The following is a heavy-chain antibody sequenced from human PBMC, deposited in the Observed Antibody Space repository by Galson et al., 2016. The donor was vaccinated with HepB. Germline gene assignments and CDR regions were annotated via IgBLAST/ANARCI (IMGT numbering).Heavy chain of an antibody. CDR1: GFTFSSYG. D-gene: IGHD2-21*01. CDR3: ARDQTVAGPSCIDY. J-gene: IGHJ4*02. Sequence: SLRLSCAASGFTFSSYGMHWVRQAPGKGLVWVSRISSDETVIIYADSVKGRFTVSRDNAKNTLFLEMSSLRAEDTAVYYSARDQTVAGPSCIDYWGQGTLVTVSS. CDR2: ISSDETVI. V-gene: IGHV3-74*01.